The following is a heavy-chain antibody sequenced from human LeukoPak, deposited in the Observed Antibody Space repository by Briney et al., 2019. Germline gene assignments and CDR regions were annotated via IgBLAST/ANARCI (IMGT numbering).Heavy chain of an antibody. D-gene: IGHD3-3*01. CDR1: GFTFNNYA. V-gene: IGHV3-23*01. Sequence: GGSLRLSCAASGFTFNNYAMNWVRQAPGKGLEWVSGISGSGSSTYYADSVKGRFTLSRDNSKNTLYLQMNSLRAEDTAVYYCARVNYDFWSGYYPTLSYYYYYGMDVWGQGTTVTVSS. J-gene: IGHJ6*02. CDR3: ARVNYDFWSGYYPTLSYYYYYGMDV. CDR2: ISGSGSST.